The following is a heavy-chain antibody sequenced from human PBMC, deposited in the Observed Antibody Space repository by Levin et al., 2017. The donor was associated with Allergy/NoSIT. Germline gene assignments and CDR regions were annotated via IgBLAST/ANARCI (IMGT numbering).Heavy chain of an antibody. D-gene: IGHD3-10*01. CDR2: IYYIGSN. CDR1: GGSFSRGDFY. J-gene: IGHJ3*02. Sequence: SETLSLTCTVSGGSFSRGDFYWSWIRQPPGTGLEWIGYIYYIGSNYYNPSLKSRVTISVDTSKNQFSLNLTSVTAADTAVYYCARGMDRGITDSAFGIWGQGTMVTVSS. V-gene: IGHV4-30-4*01. CDR3: ARGMDRGITDSAFGI.